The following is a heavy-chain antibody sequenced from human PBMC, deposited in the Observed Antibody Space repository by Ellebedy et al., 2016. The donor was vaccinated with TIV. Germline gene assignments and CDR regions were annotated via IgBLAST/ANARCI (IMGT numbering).Heavy chain of an antibody. CDR2: ISSSSSYI. D-gene: IGHD6-13*01. Sequence: GGSLRLXXAVSGFTFSSYSMNWVRQAPGKGLEWVSSISSSSSYIYYADSVKGRFTISRDNAKNSLYLQMNSLRAEDTAVYYCARTAAGMTYPDYWGQGTLVTVSS. J-gene: IGHJ4*02. CDR1: GFTFSSYS. V-gene: IGHV3-21*01. CDR3: ARTAAGMTYPDY.